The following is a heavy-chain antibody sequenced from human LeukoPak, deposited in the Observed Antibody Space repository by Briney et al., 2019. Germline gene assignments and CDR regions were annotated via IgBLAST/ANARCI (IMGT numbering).Heavy chain of an antibody. D-gene: IGHD4-23*01. V-gene: IGHV4-61*08. CDR1: GXSLSSGDYY. Sequence: PSETLSLTCSFSGXSLSSGDYYWSWIRQPPGKGPQWICYINSSGRTNYNPSLRNRLTISVDTSKNQFSLSVGSVTAADTAVYYCARATVVIPYDYWGQGTLVTVSS. J-gene: IGHJ4*02. CDR2: INSSGRT. CDR3: ARATVVIPYDY.